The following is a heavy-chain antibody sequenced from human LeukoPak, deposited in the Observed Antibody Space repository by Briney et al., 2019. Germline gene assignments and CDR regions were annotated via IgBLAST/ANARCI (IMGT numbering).Heavy chain of an antibody. CDR1: GGSISSYY. CDR3: ARVVAAPYYFDY. Sequence: PSETLSLTCTVSGGSISSYYWSWIRQPPGKGLEWIGYIYYSGSTNYNPSLKSRVTISVDTSKNQFSLKLSSVTAADTAVYYCARVVAAPYYFDYWGQGTLVTVSS. D-gene: IGHD2-15*01. CDR2: IYYSGST. V-gene: IGHV4-59*01. J-gene: IGHJ4*02.